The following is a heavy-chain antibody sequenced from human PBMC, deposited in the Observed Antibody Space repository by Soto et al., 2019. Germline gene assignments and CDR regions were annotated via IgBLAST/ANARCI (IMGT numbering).Heavy chain of an antibody. D-gene: IGHD2-2*01. Sequence: GASVKVSCKASGYTFTSYDINWVRQATGQGLEWMGWMNPNSGNTGYAQKFQGRVTMTRNTSISTAYMELSSLRSEDTAVYYCARVLTGYCSSTSCYGQGYYYYYYMDVWGKGTTVTVSS. V-gene: IGHV1-8*01. CDR2: MNPNSGNT. CDR1: GYTFTSYD. CDR3: ARVLTGYCSSTSCYGQGYYYYYYMDV. J-gene: IGHJ6*03.